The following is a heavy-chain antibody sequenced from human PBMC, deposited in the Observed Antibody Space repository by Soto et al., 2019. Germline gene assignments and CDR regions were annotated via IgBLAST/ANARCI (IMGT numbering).Heavy chain of an antibody. Sequence: GGSLRLSCAASGFTFSSYAMSWVRQAPGKGLEWVSAISGSGGSTYYADSVKGRFTISRDNSKNTLYLQMNSLRAEDTAVYYCAKGLMVRGVKGYFDYWGQGTLVTVSS. D-gene: IGHD3-10*01. J-gene: IGHJ4*02. CDR2: ISGSGGST. V-gene: IGHV3-23*01. CDR1: GFTFSSYA. CDR3: AKGLMVRGVKGYFDY.